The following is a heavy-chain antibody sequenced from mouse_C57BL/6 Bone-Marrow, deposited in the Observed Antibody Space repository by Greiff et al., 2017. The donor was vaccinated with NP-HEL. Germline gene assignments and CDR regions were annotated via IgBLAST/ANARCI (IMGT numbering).Heavy chain of an antibody. CDR1: GYTFTSYW. Sequence: VQLQQPGAELVRPGTSVKLSCNASGYTFTSYWMHWVKQRPGQGLEWIGVIDPSDSYTNYNQKFKGKATLTVDTSSSTAYMQLSSLTSEDSAVYYCARLDYGNYEAWFAYWGQGTLVTVSA. D-gene: IGHD2-1*01. V-gene: IGHV1-59*01. CDR3: ARLDYGNYEAWFAY. CDR2: IDPSDSYT. J-gene: IGHJ3*01.